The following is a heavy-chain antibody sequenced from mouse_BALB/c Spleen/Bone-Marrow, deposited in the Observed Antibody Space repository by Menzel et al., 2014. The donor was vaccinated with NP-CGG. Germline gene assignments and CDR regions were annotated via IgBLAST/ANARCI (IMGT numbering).Heavy chain of an antibody. CDR2: INPSSGYT. CDR3: ARSGRLLRDPYFDY. Sequence: QVQLKQSGAELARPGASVKMSCKASGYTFTSYTMHWVKQRPGQGLEWIGYINPSSGYTNYNQKFKDKATLTADKSSSTAYMQLSSLTSEDSAVYYCARSGRLLRDPYFDYWAKAPLSQSPQ. J-gene: IGHJ2*01. D-gene: IGHD1-1*01. V-gene: IGHV1-4*01. CDR1: GYTFTSYT.